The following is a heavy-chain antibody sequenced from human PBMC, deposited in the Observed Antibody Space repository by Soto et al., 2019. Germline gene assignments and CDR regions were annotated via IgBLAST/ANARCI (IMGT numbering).Heavy chain of an antibody. V-gene: IGHV3-30*18. D-gene: IGHD3-22*01. CDR3: AKERDSSGYYYEYFQH. CDR1: GFTFSSYG. CDR2: ISYDGSNK. Sequence: QVQLVESGGGVVQPGRSLRLSCAASGFTFSSYGMHWVRQAPGKGLEWVAVISYDGSNKYYADSVKGRFTISRDNSKNTLYLQMNSLRAEDTAVYYCAKERDSSGYYYEYFQHWGQGTLVTVSS. J-gene: IGHJ1*01.